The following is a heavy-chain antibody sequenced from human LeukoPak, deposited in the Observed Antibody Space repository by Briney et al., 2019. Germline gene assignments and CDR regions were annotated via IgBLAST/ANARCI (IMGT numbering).Heavy chain of an antibody. CDR2: IIPILGIA. J-gene: IGHJ6*02. CDR1: GGTFSSYA. Sequence: SVKVSCRASGGTFSSYAISWVRQAPGQGLEWMGRIIPILGIANYAQKFQGRVTITADKSTSTAYMELSSLRSEDTAVYYCAEGGVTGTTDYYYGMDVWGQGTTVTVSS. CDR3: AEGGVTGTTDYYYGMDV. V-gene: IGHV1-69*04. D-gene: IGHD1-7*01.